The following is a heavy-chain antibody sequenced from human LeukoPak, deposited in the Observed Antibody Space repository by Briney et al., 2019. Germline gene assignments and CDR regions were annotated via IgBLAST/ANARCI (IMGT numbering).Heavy chain of an antibody. D-gene: IGHD5-18*01. V-gene: IGHV4-59*01. J-gene: IGHJ4*02. CDR2: VYYSGSP. CDR3: AREGGYSYGRFDY. CDR1: GGSISSYF. Sequence: SETLSLTCTVSGGSISSYFWSWIRQPPGMGLEWIGYVYYSGSPNYNPSLKSRVTISVDTSKNQFSLRLRSVTAADTAVYYCAREGGYSYGRFDYWGQGTLVTVSS.